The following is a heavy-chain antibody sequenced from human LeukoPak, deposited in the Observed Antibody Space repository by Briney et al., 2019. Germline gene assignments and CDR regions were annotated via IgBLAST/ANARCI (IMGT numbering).Heavy chain of an antibody. Sequence: GGSLRLSCAASGFTFSSYSMNWVRQAPGKGLEWVSSIISSSSYIYYADSVKGRFTISRDNAKNSLYLQMNSLRAEDTAVYYCARHRYYYESSGSPHFVYWGQGTLVTVSS. CDR1: GFTFSSYS. D-gene: IGHD3-22*01. CDR2: IISSSSYI. J-gene: IGHJ4*02. CDR3: ARHRYYYESSGSPHFVY. V-gene: IGHV3-21*01.